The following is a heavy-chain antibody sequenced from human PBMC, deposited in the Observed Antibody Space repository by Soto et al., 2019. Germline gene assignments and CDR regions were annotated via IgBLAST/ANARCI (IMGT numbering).Heavy chain of an antibody. D-gene: IGHD1-26*01. V-gene: IGHV4-59*01. Sequence: SETLSLTCTVSSGSISSDFWSWIRQPPGKRLEWIGDVYHSGSTNYNPSLKSRVTISVDTSKNQFSLRLNSVTAADTAFYYCARNGFSGNYPYFDYWGQGTLVTVSS. J-gene: IGHJ4*02. CDR2: VYHSGST. CDR3: ARNGFSGNYPYFDY. CDR1: SGSISSDF.